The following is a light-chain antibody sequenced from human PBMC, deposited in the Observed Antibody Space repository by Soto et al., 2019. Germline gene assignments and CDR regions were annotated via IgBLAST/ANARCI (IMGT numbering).Light chain of an antibody. CDR2: DVS. CDR3: CSWAGSSSYV. Sequence: QSALTQPRSVSGSPGQSVTISCTGTSSDVGGYKYVSWYQQHPGDAPKVMIYDVSKRPSGVPDRFSGSKSGKTASLTNYGIQAEDVAYYDCCSWAGSSSYVFATGTKLT. V-gene: IGLV2-11*01. J-gene: IGLJ1*01. CDR1: SSDVGGYKY.